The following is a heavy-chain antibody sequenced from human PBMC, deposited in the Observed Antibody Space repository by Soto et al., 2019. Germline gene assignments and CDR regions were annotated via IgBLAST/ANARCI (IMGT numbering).Heavy chain of an antibody. Sequence: QVQLVESGGGVVQPGRSLRLSCAASGFTFSSYGMHWVRQAPGKGLEWVAVISYDGSNKYYADSVKGRFTISRDNSKNTLYLQMNSLRAEDTAVYYCAKDGIVLMVYAIRGNYYYGMDVWGQGTTVTVCS. D-gene: IGHD2-8*01. V-gene: IGHV3-30*18. CDR3: AKDGIVLMVYAIRGNYYYGMDV. CDR2: ISYDGSNK. CDR1: GFTFSSYG. J-gene: IGHJ6*02.